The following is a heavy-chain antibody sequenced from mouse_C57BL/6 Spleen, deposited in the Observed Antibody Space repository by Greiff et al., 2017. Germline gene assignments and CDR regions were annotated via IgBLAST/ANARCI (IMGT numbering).Heavy chain of an antibody. CDR1: GYAFSSSW. D-gene: IGHD1-1*01. Sequence: QVQLKQSGPELVKPGASVKISCKASGYAFSSSWMNWVKQRPGKGLEWIGRIYPGDGDTNYNGKFKGKATLTADKSSSTAYMQLSSLTSADSAVYFGAGYDGSSPYWYFDVWGTGTTVTVSS. J-gene: IGHJ1*03. CDR3: AGYDGSSPYWYFDV. CDR2: IYPGDGDT. V-gene: IGHV1-82*01.